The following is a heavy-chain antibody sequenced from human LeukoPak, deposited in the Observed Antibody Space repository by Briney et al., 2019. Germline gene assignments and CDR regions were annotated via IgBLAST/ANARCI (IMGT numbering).Heavy chain of an antibody. J-gene: IGHJ3*02. CDR2: IYSKSGGT. D-gene: IGHD3-3*01. CDR1: GYTFTGYY. CDR3: ARGTILEPFDI. V-gene: IGHV1-2*02. Sequence: ASVKVSCKASGYTFTGYYMHWVRQAPGQGLEWRGCIYSKSGGTSYEQSFQGRVIMTSDTSISTAYLEVRRLTSDDTAVYYCARGTILEPFDIWGKGQWSPSPQ.